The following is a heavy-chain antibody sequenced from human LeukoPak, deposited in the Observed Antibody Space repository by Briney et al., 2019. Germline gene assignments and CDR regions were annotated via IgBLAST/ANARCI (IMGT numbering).Heavy chain of an antibody. CDR3: AKDRPNFHENSGHYYRRDGDS. D-gene: IGHD3-22*01. CDR2: MCGTAGCT. CDR1: GFTFYMYA. V-gene: IGHV3-23*01. Sequence: GGSLRLSCQASGFTFYMYAMSWVRQAPGKGLECVASMCGTAGCTFYPDSVKGRFTISRDNSKNVLYLRMNSLTAEDTAIYYCAKDRPNFHENSGHYYRRDGDSWGQGTLVTVSS. J-gene: IGHJ5*01.